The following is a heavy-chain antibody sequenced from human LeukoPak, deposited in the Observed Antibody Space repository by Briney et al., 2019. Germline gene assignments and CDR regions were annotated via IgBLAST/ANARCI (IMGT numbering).Heavy chain of an antibody. D-gene: IGHD2-2*01. CDR1: GFTFSSYW. Sequence: PGGSLRLSCAASGFTFSSYWMYWVRQAPGKWLVWVSRINSDGSSTSYADSVKGRCSISRDNAKNTLYLQMNSLRAEDTAVYYCARSPVEVDGFDIWGQGTMVTVSS. CDR3: ARSPVEVDGFDI. CDR2: INSDGSST. V-gene: IGHV3-74*01. J-gene: IGHJ3*02.